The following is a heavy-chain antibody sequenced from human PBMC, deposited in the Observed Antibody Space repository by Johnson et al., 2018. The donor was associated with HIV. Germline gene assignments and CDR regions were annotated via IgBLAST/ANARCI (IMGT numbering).Heavy chain of an antibody. CDR1: GFTFSNAW. V-gene: IGHV3-7*05. CDR2: IKQDGSEK. CDR3: AREDSAFDI. J-gene: IGHJ3*02. Sequence: VQLVESGGGLVKPGGSLRLSCAASGFTFSNAWMSWVRQAQGKGLEWVANIKQDGSEKYYVDSVKGRFTISRDNAKNSLYLQMNSLRAEDTAVYYCAREDSAFDIWGQGTMVTVSS.